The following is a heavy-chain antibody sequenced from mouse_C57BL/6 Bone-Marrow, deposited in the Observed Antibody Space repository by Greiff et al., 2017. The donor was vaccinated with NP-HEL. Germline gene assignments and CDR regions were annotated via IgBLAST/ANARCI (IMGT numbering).Heavy chain of an antibody. Sequence: VQLQQSGAELARPGASVKMSCKASGYTFTSYTMHWVKQRPGQGLEWIGYINPSSGYTKYNQKFKDTATLTADQSSSTAYMQLSSLTSEDSAVFYWEGSLRRGKARDYWGQGPSVTVS. CDR1: GYTFTSYT. D-gene: IGHD2-12*01. CDR2: INPSSGYT. J-gene: IGHJ4*01. CDR3: EGSLRRGKARDY. V-gene: IGHV1-4*01.